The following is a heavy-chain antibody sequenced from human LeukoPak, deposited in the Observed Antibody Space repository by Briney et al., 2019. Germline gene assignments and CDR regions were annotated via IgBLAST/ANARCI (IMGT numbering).Heavy chain of an antibody. J-gene: IGHJ6*03. V-gene: IGHV4-61*02. CDR2: IYTSGST. CDR3: GRGYYYYYYMDV. CDR1: GGSTSSGSYY. Sequence: SETLSLTCTVSGGSTSSGSYYWSWIRQPAGKGLEWIGRIYTSGSTNYNPSLKSRVTISVDTSKNQFSLKLSSVTAADTAVYYCGRGYYYYYYMDVWGKGTTVTVSS.